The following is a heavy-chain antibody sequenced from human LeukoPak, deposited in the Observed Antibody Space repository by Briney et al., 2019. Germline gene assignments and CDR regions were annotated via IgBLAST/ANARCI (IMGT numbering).Heavy chain of an antibody. Sequence: PSETLSLTCTVSGGSISSGSYYWSWIRQPAGKGLEWIGRIYTSGSTNYNPSLKSRVTISVDTSKNQFSLKLSSVTAADTAVYYCARESGYCSGGSCGNPFDYWGQGTLVTVSS. CDR3: ARESGYCSGGSCGNPFDY. CDR2: IYTSGST. D-gene: IGHD2-15*01. J-gene: IGHJ4*02. CDR1: GGSISSGSYY. V-gene: IGHV4-61*02.